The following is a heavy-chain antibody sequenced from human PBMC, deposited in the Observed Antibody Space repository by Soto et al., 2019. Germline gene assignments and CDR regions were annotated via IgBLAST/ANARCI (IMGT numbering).Heavy chain of an antibody. Sequence: PGGSLRLSCVASGLTFGSRAMSWVRQAPGEWLQWVATITDNGGDAKYADSVRGRFVISRDNSKKTLYLQMTSLTAEDSAMYFCARGSTESYPGSRIFDFWGRGXLVTVYS. V-gene: IGHV3-23*01. J-gene: IGHJ4*02. CDR1: GLTFGSRA. D-gene: IGHD3-10*01. CDR3: ARGSTESYPGSRIFDF. CDR2: ITDNGGDA.